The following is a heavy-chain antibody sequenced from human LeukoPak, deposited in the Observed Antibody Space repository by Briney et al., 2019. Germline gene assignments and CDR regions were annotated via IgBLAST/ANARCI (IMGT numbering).Heavy chain of an antibody. D-gene: IGHD1-26*01. Sequence: SETLSLTCTVSGGSITTYYWSWIRQPPGKGPEWIGWIHYSGNTNYHPSLRSRVTMSLDTSKNQFSLKPSSVTAADTAVYYCARVNEVGLFDYWGQGTLVTVSS. CDR3: ARVNEVGLFDY. V-gene: IGHV4-59*01. CDR2: IHYSGNT. CDR1: GGSITTYY. J-gene: IGHJ4*02.